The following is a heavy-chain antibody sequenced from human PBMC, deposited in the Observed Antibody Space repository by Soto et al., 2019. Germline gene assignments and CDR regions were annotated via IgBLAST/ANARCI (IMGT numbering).Heavy chain of an antibody. CDR1: GYTFSNYY. J-gene: IGHJ4*02. Sequence: GASVKVSCKASGYTFSNYYIHWVLLAPGQGLEWMGWINPKNGGRSHAQKFQGRVTMTRDTSISTVYMELSRLTSDDRAVYYCARRDSSGSFDYWGQGTLVTVSS. D-gene: IGHD5-18*01. V-gene: IGHV1-2*02. CDR2: INPKNGGR. CDR3: ARRDSSGSFDY.